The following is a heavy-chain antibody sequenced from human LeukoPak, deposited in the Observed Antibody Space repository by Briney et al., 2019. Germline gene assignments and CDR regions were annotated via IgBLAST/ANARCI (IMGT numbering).Heavy chain of an antibody. CDR3: ATGGYYFPY. V-gene: IGHV3-15*01. CDR1: GFAFSNAW. D-gene: IGHD3-10*01. CDR2: IKSKTDGETT. J-gene: IGHJ4*02. Sequence: GGSLRLSCAASGFAFSNAWMNWVRQAPGKGLEWVGRIKSKTDGETTDYAAPVKGRFTISRDDSQNTVYLQMNSLKTEDTAMYYCATGGYYFPYWGQGTLVTVSS.